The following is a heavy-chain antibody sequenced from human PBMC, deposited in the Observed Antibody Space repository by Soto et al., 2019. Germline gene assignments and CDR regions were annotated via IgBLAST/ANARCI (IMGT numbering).Heavy chain of an antibody. CDR1: GGSISSAAYY. D-gene: IGHD2-2*02. CDR2: ISHSGST. Sequence: QVQLQESGPGLVKPSQTLSLTCTVSGGSISSAAYYWSWIRQHPGKGLEWNGYISHSGSTYYNPSLRCRVIISVDTSKTQFSLSLTSVTAADTAVYYCAREYTYGSNFFDCWGQGALVTVSS. J-gene: IGHJ4*02. CDR3: AREYTYGSNFFDC. V-gene: IGHV4-31*03.